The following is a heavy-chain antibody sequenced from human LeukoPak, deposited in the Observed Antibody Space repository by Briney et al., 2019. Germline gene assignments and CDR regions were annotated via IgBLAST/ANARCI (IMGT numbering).Heavy chain of an antibody. V-gene: IGHV1-18*01. J-gene: IGHJ4*02. CDR1: GYTFTSFS. D-gene: IGHD1-26*01. CDR3: ARMGGELLGPWFDY. CDR2: ISVYNGNT. Sequence: ASVKVSCKASGYTFTSFSTTWVRQAPGQGLEWMGWISVYNGNTSYAQKLQGRVTMTTDTSTSTAYMELRSLRSDDTAVYYCARMGGELLGPWFDYWGQGTLVTVSS.